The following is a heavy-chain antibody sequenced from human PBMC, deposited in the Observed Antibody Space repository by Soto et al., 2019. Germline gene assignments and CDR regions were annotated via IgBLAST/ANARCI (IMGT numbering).Heavy chain of an antibody. V-gene: IGHV4-34*01. D-gene: IGHD2-15*01. CDR2: INHSGST. CDR3: ARGHQRERWFAY. CDR1: GGSFSGYY. J-gene: IGHJ4*02. Sequence: QVQLQQWGAGLLKPSETLSLTCAVYGGSFSGYYWSWIRQPPGKGLEWIGEINHSGSTNYNPSLKSRVTISVDTSKNQFSLKLSSVTAADTGVYYCARGHQRERWFAYWGQGTLVTVSS.